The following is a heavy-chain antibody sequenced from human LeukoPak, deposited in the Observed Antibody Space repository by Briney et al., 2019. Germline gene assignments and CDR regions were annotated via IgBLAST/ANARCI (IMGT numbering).Heavy chain of an antibody. D-gene: IGHD6-19*01. CDR1: GGSISSSSYY. CDR3: ARPYYSSGWYFDY. V-gene: IGHV4-39*01. CDR2: IYYSGST. Sequence: SETLSLTCTVSGGSISSSSYYWGWIRQPPGKGLEWIGSIYYSGSTYYNPSLKSRVTISVDTSKNQFSLKLSSVTAADTAVYYCARPYYSSGWYFDYWGQGTLVTVSS. J-gene: IGHJ4*02.